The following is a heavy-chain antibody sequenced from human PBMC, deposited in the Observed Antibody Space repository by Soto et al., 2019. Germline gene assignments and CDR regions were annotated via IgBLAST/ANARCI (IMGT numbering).Heavy chain of an antibody. D-gene: IGHD4-17*01. CDR1: GGSISSGGYY. CDR2: IYYSGST. Sequence: QVQLQESGPGLVKPSQTLSLTCTVSGGSISSGGYYWSWNRQHTGKGLEWIGYIYYSGSTYFNPSLKSRDTISVDTSKNRFSLKVSSVTAADTAVYYCASLGDYEYYFDYWGQVTLVTVCS. CDR3: ASLGDYEYYFDY. J-gene: IGHJ4*02. V-gene: IGHV4-31*03.